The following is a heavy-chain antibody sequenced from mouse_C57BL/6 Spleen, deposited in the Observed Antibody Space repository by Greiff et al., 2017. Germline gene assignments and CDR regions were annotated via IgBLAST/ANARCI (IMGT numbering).Heavy chain of an antibody. V-gene: IGHV1-15*01. J-gene: IGHJ2*01. CDR1: GYTFTDYE. D-gene: IGHD2-5*01. Sequence: QVQLQQSGAELVRPGASVTLSCKASGYTFTDYEMHWVKQTPVHGLEWIGAIDPETGGTAYNQKFKGKAILTADKSSSTAYMKLRSLTSEDSAVYYCRTYYSNYIYFDYWGQGTTLTVSS. CDR2: IDPETGGT. CDR3: RTYYSNYIYFDY.